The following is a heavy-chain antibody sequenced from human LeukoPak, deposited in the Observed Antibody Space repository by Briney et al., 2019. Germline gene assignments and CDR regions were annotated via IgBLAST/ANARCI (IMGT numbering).Heavy chain of an antibody. CDR1: GYSFTSYW. Sequence: GKSLKISCKGSGYSFTSYWIGWVLQMPGKGLEWIGIIYPGDSDTRYSPSFQGQVTISADKSISTAYLQWSSLKASHTAMYYCARGRGSGWYSHWFDPWGQGTLVTVSS. J-gene: IGHJ5*02. CDR2: IYPGDSDT. CDR3: ARGRGSGWYSHWFDP. V-gene: IGHV5-51*01. D-gene: IGHD6-19*01.